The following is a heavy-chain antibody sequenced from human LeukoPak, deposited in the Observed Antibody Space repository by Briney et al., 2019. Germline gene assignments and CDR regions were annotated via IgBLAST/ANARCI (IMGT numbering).Heavy chain of an antibody. J-gene: IGHJ4*02. CDR1: GFTFSSFV. D-gene: IGHD6-19*01. CDR3: AKEQWLGKMNYFDY. Sequence: GGSLRLSCAASGFTFSSFVMTWVRQAPGKGLEWVSGISGPGTNTYHADSVKGRFTISRDNSKNTLYLQMNSLRAEDTAVYYCAKEQWLGKMNYFDYWGQGTLVTVSS. V-gene: IGHV3-23*01. CDR2: ISGPGTNT.